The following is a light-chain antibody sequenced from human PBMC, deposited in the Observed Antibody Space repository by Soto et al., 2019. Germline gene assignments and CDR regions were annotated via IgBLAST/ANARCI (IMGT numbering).Light chain of an antibody. Sequence: QSALTQPPSASGSPGQSVTISCTGTSSDVGGYNYVSWYQQQPGKAPKLMIYEVSKLPSGVPDRFSGSKSGNTASLTVSELQAEDEADYYCSSYAGSNNLVFGGGTQLTVL. V-gene: IGLV2-8*01. CDR2: EVS. CDR1: SSDVGGYNY. J-gene: IGLJ2*01. CDR3: SSYAGSNNLV.